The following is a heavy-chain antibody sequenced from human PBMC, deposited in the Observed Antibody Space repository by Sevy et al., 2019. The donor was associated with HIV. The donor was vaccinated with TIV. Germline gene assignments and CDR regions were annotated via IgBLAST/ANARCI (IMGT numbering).Heavy chain of an antibody. Sequence: GGSLRLSCSASGFTFSSYAMHWVRQAPGKGLEYVSAIGSNGGSTYYADSVKGRFTISRDNSKNTLYLQMSSLRAEDTAVYYCVKGSYSYGDKDYDAFDIWGQGTMVTVSS. CDR3: VKGSYSYGDKDYDAFDI. CDR1: GFTFSSYA. CDR2: IGSNGGST. J-gene: IGHJ3*02. D-gene: IGHD5-18*01. V-gene: IGHV3-64D*06.